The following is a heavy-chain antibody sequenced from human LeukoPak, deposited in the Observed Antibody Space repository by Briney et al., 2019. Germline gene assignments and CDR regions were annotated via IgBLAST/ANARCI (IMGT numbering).Heavy chain of an antibody. Sequence: GGSLRLSCAASGFTFSSYAMSWVRQAPGKGLEWVSVISGSGGSTHYTDPVNGRFTISRDNSKNTLSLQMNSLRAEDTAVYYCGALTGMAFHGHWGQGILVTVSS. J-gene: IGHJ4*02. CDR2: ISGSGGST. CDR3: GALTGMAFHGH. D-gene: IGHD7-27*01. CDR1: GFTFSSYA. V-gene: IGHV3-23*01.